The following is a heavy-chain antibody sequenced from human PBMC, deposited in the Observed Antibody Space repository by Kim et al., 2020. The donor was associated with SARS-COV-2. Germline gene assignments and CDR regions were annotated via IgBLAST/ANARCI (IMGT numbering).Heavy chain of an antibody. V-gene: IGHV1-46*01. CDR3: ARAVSSYGSGSYLADAFDI. D-gene: IGHD3-10*01. CDR1: GYTFTSYY. Sequence: ASVKVSCKASGYTFTSYYMHWVRQAPGQGLEWMGIINPSGGITSYAQKFQGRVTMTRDTSTSTVYMELSSLRSEDTAVYYCARAVSSYGSGSYLADAFDIWGQGTMVTVSS. CDR2: INPSGGIT. J-gene: IGHJ3*02.